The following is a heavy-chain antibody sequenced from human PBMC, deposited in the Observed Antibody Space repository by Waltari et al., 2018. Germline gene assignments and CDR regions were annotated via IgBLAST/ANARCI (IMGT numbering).Heavy chain of an antibody. Sequence: QVQLQESGPGLVTPSETLSLTCTVPGGSISSYYWLWTRPPPGTGLEWIGYIYSSGSTNYNPSLKSRVTISVDTSKNQFSLKLSSVTAADTAVYYCARGSGWYGTLSAGSVGFDYWGQGTLVTVSS. J-gene: IGHJ4*02. V-gene: IGHV4-59*01. CDR2: IYSSGST. CDR1: GGSISSYY. CDR3: ARGSGWYGTLSAGSVGFDY. D-gene: IGHD6-19*01.